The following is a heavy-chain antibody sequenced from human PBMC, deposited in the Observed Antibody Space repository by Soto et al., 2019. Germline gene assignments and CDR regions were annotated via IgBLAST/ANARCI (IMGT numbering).Heavy chain of an antibody. D-gene: IGHD6-19*01. J-gene: IGHJ6*02. CDR3: ARGIEGWYQGRYYDGMDV. CDR1: GGSVSSGSYY. V-gene: IGHV4-61*01. Sequence: QVQLQESGPGLVKPSETLSLTCTVSGGSVSSGSYYWSWIRQPPGKGLELIGYIYYSGSTNYNPSLKSRVTLPVDTSKNQFPLKLSSVTAADTAVYYCARGIEGWYQGRYYDGMDVWGQGTTVTVSS. CDR2: IYYSGST.